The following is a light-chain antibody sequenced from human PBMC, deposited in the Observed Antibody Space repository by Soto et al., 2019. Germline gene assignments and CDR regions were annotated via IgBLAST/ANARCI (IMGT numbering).Light chain of an antibody. Sequence: EIVLTQSPGTLSLSPGERATLSCRASQSVSNNYLAWYQQKPGQAPRLLIYGASNRATGIPDRFSGSGSGTDFTLTISRLEPEDFAVYYCQQHAGSPWTLGQGTKVEIK. CDR3: QQHAGSPWT. CDR1: QSVSNNY. CDR2: GAS. V-gene: IGKV3-20*01. J-gene: IGKJ1*01.